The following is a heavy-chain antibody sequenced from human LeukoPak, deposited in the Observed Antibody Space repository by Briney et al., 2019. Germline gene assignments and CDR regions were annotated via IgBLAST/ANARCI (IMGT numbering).Heavy chain of an antibody. CDR3: ARGLWLRSNGRHSSSYYSSTWFDP. CDR2: INHSGST. D-gene: IGHD6-13*01. J-gene: IGHJ5*02. Sequence: SETLSLTCAVYGGSFSGYYWSWIRQSPGKGLEWIGEINHSGSTNYNPSLESRVTISVDTSKNQFSLKLSSVTAADTAVYYCARGLWLRSNGRHSSSYYSSTWFDPWGQGTLVTVSS. V-gene: IGHV4-34*01. CDR1: GGSFSGYY.